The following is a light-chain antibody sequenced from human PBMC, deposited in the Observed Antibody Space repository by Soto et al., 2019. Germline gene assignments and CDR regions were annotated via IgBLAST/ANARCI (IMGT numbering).Light chain of an antibody. Sequence: QSVLTQPASVSGSPGQSITISCTGTSSDVGGYNYVSWYQQYPGKAPKVVIYDVDNRPSGVSRRFSGSKSGNTASLTISGLQAEDEADYYCSSYTSSSTRVFGTGTKVTVL. CDR2: DVD. J-gene: IGLJ1*01. V-gene: IGLV2-14*03. CDR3: SSYTSSSTRV. CDR1: SSDVGGYNY.